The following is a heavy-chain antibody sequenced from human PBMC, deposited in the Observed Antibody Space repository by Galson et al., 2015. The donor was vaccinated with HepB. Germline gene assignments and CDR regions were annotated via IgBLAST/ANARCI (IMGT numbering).Heavy chain of an antibody. CDR3: ASSVYYDFWSGSYYMDV. Sequence: SVKVSCKASGYTFTSYGISWARQAPGQGLEWMGWISAYNGNTNYAQKLQGRVTMTTDTSTSTAYMELRSLRSDDTAVYYCASSVYYDFWSGSYYMDVWGKGTTVTVSS. V-gene: IGHV1-18*01. J-gene: IGHJ6*03. D-gene: IGHD3-3*01. CDR2: ISAYNGNT. CDR1: GYTFTSYG.